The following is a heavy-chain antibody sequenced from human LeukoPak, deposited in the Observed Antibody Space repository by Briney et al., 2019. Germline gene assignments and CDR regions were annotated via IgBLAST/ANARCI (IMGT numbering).Heavy chain of an antibody. Sequence: GASVTVSCKVSGYTLTELSMHWVRQAPGKGLEWMGGFDPEDGETIYAQKFQGRVTMTEDTSTGTAYMELSSLRSEDTAVHYCATSGAVGASDLWGRGTLVTVSS. CDR2: FDPEDGET. CDR3: ATSGAVGASDL. V-gene: IGHV1-24*01. D-gene: IGHD1-26*01. J-gene: IGHJ2*01. CDR1: GYTLTELS.